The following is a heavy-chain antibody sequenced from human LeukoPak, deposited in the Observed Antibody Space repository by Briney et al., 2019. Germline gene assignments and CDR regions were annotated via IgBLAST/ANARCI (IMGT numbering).Heavy chain of an antibody. J-gene: IGHJ5*02. CDR3: ARFVVVVPAASQGWFDP. V-gene: IGHV4-39*01. CDR2: IYHSGST. Sequence: SETLSLTCTVSGGSISSSSYYWGWIRQPPGKGLEWLGSIYHSGSTFYNPSLKRRVTKSVDTSKNQISLKLSSVTAADTAVYYCARFVVVVPAASQGWFDPWGQGTLVTVSS. CDR1: GGSISSSSYY. D-gene: IGHD2-2*01.